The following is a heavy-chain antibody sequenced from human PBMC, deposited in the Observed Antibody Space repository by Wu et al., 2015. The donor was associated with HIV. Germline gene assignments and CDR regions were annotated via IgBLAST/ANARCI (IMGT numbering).Heavy chain of an antibody. V-gene: IGHV1-2*02. CDR1: GYTFTGYY. J-gene: IGHJ5*02. CDR3: ARGREYKEYDMGNWLDP. D-gene: IGHD5-12*01. Sequence: QVQLVQSGAEVKKPGASVKVSCKASGYTFTGYYMHWVRQAPGQGLEWMGWINPNSGGSGGTNYAQKFQGRVTMTRDTSISTAYMELSRLTSDDTAVYYCARGREYKEYDMGNWLDPVGPGNPGHRLL. CDR2: INPNSGGSGGT.